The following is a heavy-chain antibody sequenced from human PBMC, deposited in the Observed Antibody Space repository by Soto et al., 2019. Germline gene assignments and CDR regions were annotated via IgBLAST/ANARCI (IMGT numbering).Heavy chain of an antibody. Sequence: PSETQSLTTTVSCVSISGSRYYWGWIRQPPGKGLGCIRITYYSGNTYYNPSLKSRLTISVDTSKNQFSLRLTYVTAADTAVYYWPSPKTGTTVFDYWVQGALVTVSS. D-gene: IGHD1-7*01. CDR1: CVSISGSRYY. J-gene: IGHJ4*02. V-gene: IGHV4-39*01. CDR2: TYYSGNT. CDR3: PSPKTGTTVFDY.